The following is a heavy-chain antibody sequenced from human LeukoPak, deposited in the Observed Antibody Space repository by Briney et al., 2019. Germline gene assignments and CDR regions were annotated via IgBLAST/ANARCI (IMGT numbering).Heavy chain of an antibody. CDR1: GFTFSTYE. D-gene: IGHD1-20*01. V-gene: IGHV3-53*01. J-gene: IGHJ4*02. CDR2: LYTGGST. Sequence: QPGGSLRLSCAASGFTFSTYEMNWVRQAPGKGLEWVSVLYTGGSTYYADSVKGRFTISRDDSKNTLYLQMNSLRAEDTAVYYCARIPGTDYFDYWGQGTLVTVSS. CDR3: ARIPGTDYFDY.